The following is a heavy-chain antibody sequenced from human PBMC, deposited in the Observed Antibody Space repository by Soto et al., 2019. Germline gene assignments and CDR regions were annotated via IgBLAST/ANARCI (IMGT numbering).Heavy chain of an antibody. D-gene: IGHD5-12*01. V-gene: IGHV1-2*02. Sequence: AAVKVSCKASGYTFTGYYMHWVRQAPGQGLEWMGWINPNNGGTNYAQKFQGRVTMTRDTSISTAYMELSRLRSDDTAVYYCARFKRDGFYYFDYWGQGTLVTVSS. CDR2: INPNNGGT. CDR3: ARFKRDGFYYFDY. J-gene: IGHJ4*02. CDR1: GYTFTGYY.